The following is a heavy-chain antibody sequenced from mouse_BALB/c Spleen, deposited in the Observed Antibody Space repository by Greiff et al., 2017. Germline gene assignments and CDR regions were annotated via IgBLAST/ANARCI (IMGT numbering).Heavy chain of an antibody. D-gene: IGHD2-4*01. Sequence: EVMLVESGGGLVQPGGSMKLSCVASGFTFSNYWMNWVRQSPEKGLEWVAEIRLKSNNYATHYAESVKGRFTISRDDSKSSVYLQMNNLRAEDTGIYYCTRRDYEDYFDYWGQGTTLTVSS. J-gene: IGHJ2*01. CDR1: GFTFSNYW. CDR2: IRLKSNNYAT. CDR3: TRRDYEDYFDY. V-gene: IGHV6-6*02.